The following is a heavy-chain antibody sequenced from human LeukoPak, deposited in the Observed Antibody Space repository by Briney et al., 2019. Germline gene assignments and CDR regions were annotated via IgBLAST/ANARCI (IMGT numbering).Heavy chain of an antibody. CDR3: ARATKEPIVVVTGQLDP. Sequence: SETLSLTCTVSGGSISSGGYYWSWIRQHPGKGLEWIGYIYYSGSTYYNPSLKSRVTISVDTSKNQFSLKLSSVTAADTAVYYCARATKEPIVVVTGQLDPWGQGTLVTVSS. CDR2: IYYSGST. J-gene: IGHJ5*02. CDR1: GGSISSGGYY. V-gene: IGHV4-31*03. D-gene: IGHD3-22*01.